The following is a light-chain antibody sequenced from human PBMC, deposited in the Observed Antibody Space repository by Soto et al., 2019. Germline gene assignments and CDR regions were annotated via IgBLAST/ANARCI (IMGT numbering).Light chain of an antibody. V-gene: IGKV4-1*01. CDR1: PTVLNSSNNKTY. CDR3: QQYDSIPRT. Sequence: DIVLTQSPDSLAVSLAESATLDCKSRPTVLNSSNNKTYLAWYRQRPGQPPTLLINWASTRHTGVPARFSGSGSGTEFTLTITDLQAEDLALYYCQQYDSIPRTFGQGTKVDIK. CDR2: WAS. J-gene: IGKJ1*01.